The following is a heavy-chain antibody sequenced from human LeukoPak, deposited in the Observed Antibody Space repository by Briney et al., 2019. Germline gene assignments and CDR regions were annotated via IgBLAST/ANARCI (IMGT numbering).Heavy chain of an antibody. CDR1: GFTFSSYA. V-gene: IGHV3-23*01. CDR2: ISGSGGST. CDR3: ANGYCSSTSCYAYYYYYMDV. Sequence: GGSLRLSCAASGFTFSSYAMSWVRQAPGKGLEWVSAISGSGGSTYYADSVKGRFTISRDNSKNTLYLQMNRLRAEDTAVYYCANGYCSSTSCYAYYYYYMDVWGKGTTVTVSS. D-gene: IGHD2-2*01. J-gene: IGHJ6*03.